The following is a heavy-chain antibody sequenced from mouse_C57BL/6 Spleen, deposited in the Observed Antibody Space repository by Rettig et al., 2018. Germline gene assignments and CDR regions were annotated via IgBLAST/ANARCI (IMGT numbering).Heavy chain of an antibody. Sequence: QVHLQQSGPELVKPGTSVKISCKASGYTFTDYCINWVKQRPGQGLEWIGWIFPGSGSTYYNEKFKGKATLTIDKSSSTAYMLLSSLTSEDSAVYFCARRYYGSSRWYFDVWGTGTTVTVSS. V-gene: IGHV1-75*01. J-gene: IGHJ1*03. CDR1: GYTFTDYC. CDR2: IFPGSGST. D-gene: IGHD1-1*01. CDR3: ARRYYGSSRWYFDV.